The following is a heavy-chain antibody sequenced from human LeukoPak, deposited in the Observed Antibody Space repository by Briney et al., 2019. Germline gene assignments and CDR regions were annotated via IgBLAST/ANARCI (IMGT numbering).Heavy chain of an antibody. CDR1: GFTFSSYA. CDR3: AKGGLVHRFDP. J-gene: IGHJ5*02. Sequence: GGSLGLSCAASGFTFSSYAMSWVRQAPGKGLEWVSAISGSGGSTYYADSVKGRFTISRDNSKNTLYLQMNSLRADDTAVYYCAKGGLVHRFDPWGQGTLVTVSS. V-gene: IGHV3-23*01. CDR2: ISGSGGST.